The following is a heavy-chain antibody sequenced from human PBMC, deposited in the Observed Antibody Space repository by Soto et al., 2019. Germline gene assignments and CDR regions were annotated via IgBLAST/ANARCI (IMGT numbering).Heavy chain of an antibody. J-gene: IGHJ4*02. V-gene: IGHV1-3*01. CDR3: ARAPKHSSSSFDN. Sequence: QVHLVQSWAEVRKPGASVKVSCQSSGYIFTTFGLQWVRQAPGQRLEWMGWINAGNGNTKYAQSFQGRVTITRDTSASAAYMELSNLRSEDTAVYYCARAPKHSSSSFDNWGQGTLVTVSS. D-gene: IGHD6-6*01. CDR2: INAGNGNT. CDR1: GYIFTTFG.